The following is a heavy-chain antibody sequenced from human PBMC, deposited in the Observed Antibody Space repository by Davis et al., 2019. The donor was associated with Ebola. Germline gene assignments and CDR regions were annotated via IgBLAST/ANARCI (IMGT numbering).Heavy chain of an antibody. Sequence: ASVKVSCKASGYTFTGYYMHWVRQAPGQGLEWMGWINPNSGGTNYAQKFQGWVTMTRDTSISTAYMELSRLRSDDTAVYYCARGPHSSGYPHYYGMDVWGQGTTVTVSS. J-gene: IGHJ6*02. CDR3: ARGPHSSGYPHYYGMDV. D-gene: IGHD3-22*01. CDR2: INPNSGGT. CDR1: GYTFTGYY. V-gene: IGHV1-2*04.